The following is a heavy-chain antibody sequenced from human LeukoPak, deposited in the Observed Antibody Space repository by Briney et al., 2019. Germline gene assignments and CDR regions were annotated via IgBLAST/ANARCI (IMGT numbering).Heavy chain of an antibody. D-gene: IGHD3-22*01. Sequence: GGSLRLSCAASGFTFSSYAMTWVRQAPGKGLEWISAISGSAYSTSYADSVKGRFTISRDNSKNTLYLQMYSLRAEDTAIYYCARNTSGFKLGDAFDIWGQGTMVTVSS. J-gene: IGHJ3*02. CDR1: GFTFSSYA. CDR2: ISGSAYST. V-gene: IGHV3-23*01. CDR3: ARNTSGFKLGDAFDI.